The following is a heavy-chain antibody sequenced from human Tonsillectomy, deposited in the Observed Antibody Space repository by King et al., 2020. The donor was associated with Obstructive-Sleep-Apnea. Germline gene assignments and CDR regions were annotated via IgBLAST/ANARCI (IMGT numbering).Heavy chain of an antibody. J-gene: IGHJ4*02. CDR3: ARPSYYYGSHRPKFDY. D-gene: IGHD3-10*01. Sequence: VQLQQWGAGLLKPSETLSLTCAVYGGSFSGYYWSWIRQPPGKGLEWIGEINHSGSTNYNPSLKSRVTISVDTSKNQFSLKLSSVTAADTAVYYCARPSYYYGSHRPKFDYWGQGTLVTVSS. CDR2: INHSGST. V-gene: IGHV4-34*01. CDR1: GGSFSGYY.